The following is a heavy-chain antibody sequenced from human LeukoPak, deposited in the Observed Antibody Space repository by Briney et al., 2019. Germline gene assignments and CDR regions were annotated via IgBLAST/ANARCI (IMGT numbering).Heavy chain of an antibody. CDR3: AKGDYYDSSVYYQSAAFDI. D-gene: IGHD3-22*01. CDR1: GFTFSSFA. Sequence: PGGSLRLSCAASGFTFSSFAMSWVRQAPGKGLECVSGISGGGGGTFYADSVKGRFTISRDNSKNTLYLQINSLRAEDTAVYYCAKGDYYDSSVYYQSAAFDIWGQGTMVTVSS. J-gene: IGHJ3*02. CDR2: ISGGGGGT. V-gene: IGHV3-23*01.